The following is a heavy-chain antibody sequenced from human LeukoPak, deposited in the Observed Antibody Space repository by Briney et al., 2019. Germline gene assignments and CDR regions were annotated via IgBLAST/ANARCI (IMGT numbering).Heavy chain of an antibody. Sequence: GGSLRLSCAASGFTFRNYSMSWVRQAPGEGLEWVSLISGSGDTYYADCVKGRFTISRDNSTNTLYLQMNSLRADDTAVYYCATAHQFSFQDWGQGTLVTVSS. V-gene: IGHV3-23*01. CDR3: ATAHQFSFQD. J-gene: IGHJ1*01. D-gene: IGHD2-2*01. CDR1: GFTFRNYS. CDR2: ISGSGDT.